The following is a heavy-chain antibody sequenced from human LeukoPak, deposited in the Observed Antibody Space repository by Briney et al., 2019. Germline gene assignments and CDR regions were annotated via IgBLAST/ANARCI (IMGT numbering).Heavy chain of an antibody. D-gene: IGHD6-6*01. CDR2: ISGSGGST. V-gene: IGHV3-23*01. CDR1: GFTFSRYW. Sequence: GGSLRLSCAASGFTFSRYWMSWVRQAPRKGLEWVSAISGSGGSTYYADSVRGRFTISRDNSKNTLYLQMNSLRAEDTAVYYCAKDRSQSKYSSSPFDYWGQGTLVTVSS. CDR3: AKDRSQSKYSSSPFDY. J-gene: IGHJ4*02.